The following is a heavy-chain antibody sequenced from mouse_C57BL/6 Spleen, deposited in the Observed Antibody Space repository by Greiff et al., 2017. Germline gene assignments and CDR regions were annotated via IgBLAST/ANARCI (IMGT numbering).Heavy chain of an antibody. CDR3: ARSLLLRGDFDY. CDR1: GYSFTSYY. V-gene: IGHV1-66*01. J-gene: IGHJ2*01. CDR2: IYPGSGND. Sequence: QVQLQQSGPELVKPGASVKISCKASGYSFTSYYIHWVKQRPGQGLEWIGWIYPGSGNDTYNEKFKGKATLTADTSSSTACMQLSSLSSADSAVYYCARSLLLRGDFDYWGQGTTLTVSS. D-gene: IGHD1-1*01.